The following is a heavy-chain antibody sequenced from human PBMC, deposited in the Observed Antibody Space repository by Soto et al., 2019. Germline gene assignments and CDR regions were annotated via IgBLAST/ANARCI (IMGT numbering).Heavy chain of an antibody. CDR2: IIPILGIA. CDR3: ARYVTNSDYSNYYYYYGMDV. J-gene: IGHJ6*02. CDR1: GGTFSSYA. Sequence: ASVKVSCKASGGTFSSYAISWVRQAPGQGLEWMGRIIPILGIANYAQKFQGRVTITADKSTSTAYMELSSLRYEDTVVYYCARYVTNSDYSNYYYYYGMDVWGQGTTVTVSS. D-gene: IGHD4-4*01. V-gene: IGHV1-69*04.